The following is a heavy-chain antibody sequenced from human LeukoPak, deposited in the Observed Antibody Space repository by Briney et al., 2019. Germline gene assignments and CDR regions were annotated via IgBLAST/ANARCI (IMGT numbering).Heavy chain of an antibody. CDR2: ISAYNVNT. J-gene: IGHJ6*02. Sequence: ASVKVSCNASGYTFTSYGISWVRQAPGQGLERMGWISAYNVNTTDAQTLQGRVTITTDTSTTTAYMELRSLRSDDTDVYYCARDLQGLMDYVDYFPFGMDVWGQGTTVTVSS. D-gene: IGHD4-17*01. CDR3: ARDLQGLMDYVDYFPFGMDV. CDR1: GYTFTSYG. V-gene: IGHV1-18*01.